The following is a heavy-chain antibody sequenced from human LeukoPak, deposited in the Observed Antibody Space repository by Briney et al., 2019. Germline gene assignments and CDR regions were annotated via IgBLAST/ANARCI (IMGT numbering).Heavy chain of an antibody. CDR2: IDPSDSYT. CDR3: AIIPLQEDTAPVMGSNDY. J-gene: IGHJ4*02. D-gene: IGHD5-18*01. CDR1: GYSFTSYW. V-gene: IGHV5-10-1*01. Sequence: GESLKISCKGSGYSFTSYWISWVRQMPGKGLEWMGRIDPSDSYTNYSPSFQGHVTISADKPISTAYLQWSSLKASDTAMYYCAIIPLQEDTAPVMGSNDYWGQGTLVTVSS.